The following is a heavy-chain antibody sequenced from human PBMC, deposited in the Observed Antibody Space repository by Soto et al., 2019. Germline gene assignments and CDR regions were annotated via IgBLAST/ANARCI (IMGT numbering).Heavy chain of an antibody. J-gene: IGHJ4*02. V-gene: IGHV3-74*01. CDR1: GFTFSSYW. CDR2: INSDGSST. Sequence: GGSLRLSCAASGFTFSSYWMHWVRQAPGKGLVWVSRINSDGSSTSYADSGKGRFTISRDNAKNTLYLQMNSLRAEDTAVYYWARGGGGSYGGSGYWGQGTLVTVSS. D-gene: IGHD1-26*01. CDR3: ARGGGGSYGGSGY.